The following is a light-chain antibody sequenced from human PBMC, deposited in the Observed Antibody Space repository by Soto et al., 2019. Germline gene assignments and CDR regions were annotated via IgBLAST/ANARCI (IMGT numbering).Light chain of an antibody. V-gene: IGKV3-20*01. CDR1: QSVSNNY. CDR2: GAS. CDR3: QQYAASPRT. Sequence: EVVLTQSPGTLSLSPRERATLSCRASQSVSNNYLAWYQHKPGQAPRLLIYGASNRAPGIPDSFSCSGSGPDFTLTISRLEPEDFAVYYCQQYAASPRTFGQGTLVEIK. J-gene: IGKJ1*01.